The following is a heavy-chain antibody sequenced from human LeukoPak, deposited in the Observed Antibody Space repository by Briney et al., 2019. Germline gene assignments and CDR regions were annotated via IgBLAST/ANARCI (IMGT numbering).Heavy chain of an antibody. D-gene: IGHD6-19*01. CDR2: ISYDGSNK. CDR3: ARDGQWLPLDY. V-gene: IGHV3-30*04. CDR1: GFTFSSYA. J-gene: IGHJ4*02. Sequence: PGGSLRLSCAASGFTFSSYAMHWVRQAPGKGLEWVAVISYDGSNKYYADSVKGRFTISRDNSKNTLYLQMNSLRAEDTAVYYCARDGQWLPLDYWGQGTLVTVSS.